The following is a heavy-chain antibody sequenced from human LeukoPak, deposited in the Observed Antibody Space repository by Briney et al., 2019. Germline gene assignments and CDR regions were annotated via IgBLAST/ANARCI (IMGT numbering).Heavy chain of an antibody. J-gene: IGHJ1*01. V-gene: IGHV4-39*07. CDR1: GDSISSSSYS. CDR3: ARRAYNGRGHTFQH. D-gene: IGHD5-24*01. CDR2: INHSGST. Sequence: SETLSLACAVSGDSISSSSYSWGWIRQPPGKGLEWIGEINHSGSTNYNPSLKSRVTISVDTSKNQFSLKLRSVTAADTAVYYCARRAYNGRGHTFQHWGQGTLVTVSS.